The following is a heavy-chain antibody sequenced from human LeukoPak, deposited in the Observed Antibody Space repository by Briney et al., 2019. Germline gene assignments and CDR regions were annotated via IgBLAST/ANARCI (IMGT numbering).Heavy chain of an antibody. CDR1: GFTFSNYA. Sequence: GRSLRLSCAASGFTFSNYAMYWVRQAPGKGLEWVAFTNYDGSDRCYADSVKGRFTVSRDNPKNTLYLQMNSLRTEDTAVYYCAKDLPDRYSLEYWGQGTMVTVPS. J-gene: IGHJ4*02. CDR2: TNYDGSDR. CDR3: AKDLPDRYSLEY. V-gene: IGHV3-30*02. D-gene: IGHD2-15*01.